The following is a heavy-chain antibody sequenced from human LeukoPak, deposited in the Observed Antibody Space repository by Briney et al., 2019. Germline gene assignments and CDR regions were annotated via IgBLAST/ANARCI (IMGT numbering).Heavy chain of an antibody. V-gene: IGHV4-39*01. Sequence: KPSETLSLTCTVSGGSISSTSYYWDWIRQPPGKGLEWIGNFYNSGSTHYSPSLKSRVTMSVDTSKNQFSLKLSSVTAADTAVYYCARSLSSTGYYYYGMDVWGQGTTVTVSS. J-gene: IGHJ6*02. D-gene: IGHD6-13*01. CDR2: FYNSGST. CDR3: ARSLSSTGYYYYGMDV. CDR1: GGSISSTSYY.